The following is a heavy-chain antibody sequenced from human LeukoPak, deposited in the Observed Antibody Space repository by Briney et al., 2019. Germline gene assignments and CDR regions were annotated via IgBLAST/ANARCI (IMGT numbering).Heavy chain of an antibody. V-gene: IGHV5-51*01. CDR3: ARQGWELLKGGAFDI. CDR1: GSRFTSYW. CDR2: IYPGDSDT. Sequence: GASLKISCKGSGSRFTSYWIGWVRRMPGKGLEWMGIIYPGDSDTRYSPSFQGQVTISADKSISTAYLQWSSLKASDTAMYYCARQGWELLKGGAFDIWGQGTMVTVSS. J-gene: IGHJ3*02. D-gene: IGHD1-26*01.